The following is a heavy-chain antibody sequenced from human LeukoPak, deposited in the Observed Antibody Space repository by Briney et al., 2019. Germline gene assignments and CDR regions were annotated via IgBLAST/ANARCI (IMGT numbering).Heavy chain of an antibody. CDR1: GFTFSSYS. J-gene: IGHJ6*03. Sequence: PGGSLRLSCAASGFTFSSYSMNWVRQAPGKGLEWVSSISSSSSYIYYADSVKGRFTISRDNAKNSLYLQMNSLRAEDTAVYYCARRLGRYYGSGSYYNLPPYYYYYMDVWGKGTTVTISS. CDR3: ARRLGRYYGSGSYYNLPPYYYYYMDV. D-gene: IGHD3-10*01. CDR2: ISSSSSYI. V-gene: IGHV3-21*04.